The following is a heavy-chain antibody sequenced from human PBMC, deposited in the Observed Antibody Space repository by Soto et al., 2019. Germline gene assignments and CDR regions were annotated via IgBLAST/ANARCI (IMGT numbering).Heavy chain of an antibody. CDR1: GFTFSNYW. CDR3: TRGGTSATYWGLFDY. V-gene: IGHV3-74*01. Sequence: EVQLVESGGGLVQPGGSLRLSCAASGFTFSNYWTHWVRQAPGKGLVWVSRINGDGSTTTYADFVKGRFTISRDNAKNTLYLQMDSLGADDTAVYYCTRGGTSATYWGLFDYWGHGALVTVSS. D-gene: IGHD7-27*01. CDR2: INGDGSTT. J-gene: IGHJ4*01.